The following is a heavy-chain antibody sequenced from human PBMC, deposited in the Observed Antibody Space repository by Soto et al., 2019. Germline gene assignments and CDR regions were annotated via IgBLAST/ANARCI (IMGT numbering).Heavy chain of an antibody. CDR1: GCSISSGGYY. J-gene: IGHJ6*02. CDR2: IYYSGST. D-gene: IGHD1-26*01. CDR3: ARDKGEWSGSYGYYYYGMDV. Sequence: ASETLSLTCTVSGCSISSGGYYWSWIRQHPGKGLEWIGYIYYSGSTYYNPSLKSRVTISVDTSKNQFSLKLSSVTAADTAVYYCARDKGEWSGSYGYYYYGMDVWGQGTTVTVSS. V-gene: IGHV4-31*03.